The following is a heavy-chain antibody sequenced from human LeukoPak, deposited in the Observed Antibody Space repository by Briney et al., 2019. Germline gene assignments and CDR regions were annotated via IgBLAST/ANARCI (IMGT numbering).Heavy chain of an antibody. D-gene: IGHD1-26*01. V-gene: IGHV3-33*01. Sequence: GGSLRLSCAGSGFTFGGYGMHWFRQTPGKGLEWVAVIAYDGRRAFYADSVKGRFTISRDNAKNVLYLQMNIRRAEDTAVYYCARDETRGWELDIWGQGTLVTVSS. J-gene: IGHJ4*02. CDR3: ARDETRGWELDI. CDR1: GFTFGGYG. CDR2: IAYDGRRA.